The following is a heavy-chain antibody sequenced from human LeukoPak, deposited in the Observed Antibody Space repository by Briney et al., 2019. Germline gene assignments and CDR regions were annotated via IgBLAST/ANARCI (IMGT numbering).Heavy chain of an antibody. J-gene: IGHJ4*02. V-gene: IGHV3-30*02. CDR2: IRYDGSNK. CDR3: AKDQRVATMVRGNPYFDY. D-gene: IGHD3-10*01. Sequence: GGSLRLSCAASGFTFSSYGMHWVRQAPGKGLEWVAFIRYDGSNKYYADSVKGRFTIFRDNSKNTLYLQMNSLRAEDTAVYYCAKDQRVATMVRGNPYFDYWGQGTLVTVSS. CDR1: GFTFSSYG.